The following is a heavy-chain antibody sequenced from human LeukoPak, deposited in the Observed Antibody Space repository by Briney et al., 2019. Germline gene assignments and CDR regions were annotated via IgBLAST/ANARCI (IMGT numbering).Heavy chain of an antibody. V-gene: IGHV3-21*01. J-gene: IGHJ4*02. CDR1: GFTFSTDS. D-gene: IGHD4-17*01. CDR2: ISSSSSYI. Sequence: GGPLSLSFEAPGFTFSTDSINGFAQPPGKGLEWVSSISSSSSYIYYADSVKGRFTISRDNAKNSLYLQMNSLRAEDTAVYYCARDSTVTDYWGQGTLVTVSS. CDR3: ARDSTVTDY.